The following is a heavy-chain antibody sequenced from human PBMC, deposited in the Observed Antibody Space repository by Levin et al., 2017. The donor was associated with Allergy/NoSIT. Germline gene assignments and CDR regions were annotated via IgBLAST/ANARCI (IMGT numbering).Heavy chain of an antibody. Sequence: GGSLRLSCAASGFIFSTYGMHWVRQAPGKGLEWAAVIWNDGSKNYYADSVKGRFTISRDNSKNTLYLQMNSLRAEDTALYYCARDSSAWYIAYWGQGTLVTVSS. V-gene: IGHV3-33*01. CDR2: IWNDGSKN. D-gene: IGHD6-19*01. CDR3: ARDSSAWYIAY. J-gene: IGHJ4*02. CDR1: GFIFSTYG.